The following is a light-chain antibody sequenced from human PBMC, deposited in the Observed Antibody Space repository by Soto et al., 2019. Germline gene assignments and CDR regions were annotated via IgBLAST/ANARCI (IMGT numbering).Light chain of an antibody. Sequence: IRMTQSPSTLSASVGDRVTINCRARQRISNWLAWYQPKPGKAPKLLIYDASTLESGVPSRFSGRGTGTEFTLKNMSLKPAEFATDYCPQYNTYLNASGQGT. CDR1: QRISNW. V-gene: IGKV1-5*01. CDR3: PQYNTYLNA. CDR2: DAS. J-gene: IGKJ2*01.